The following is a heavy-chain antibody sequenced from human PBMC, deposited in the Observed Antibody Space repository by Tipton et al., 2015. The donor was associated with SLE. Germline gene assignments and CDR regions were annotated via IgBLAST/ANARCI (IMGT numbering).Heavy chain of an antibody. D-gene: IGHD5-12*01. CDR1: GGSLNSYY. J-gene: IGHJ4*02. CDR2: INRGGST. Sequence: TLSLTCAVYGGSLNSYYWSWIRQAPGKGLEWIGEINRGGSTKYNPSLKSRVIISIDTSKNQFSLKVNSVTAADTAVYYCARGGVGGYDYFDHWGQGTLVTVSS. V-gene: IGHV4-34*01. CDR3: ARGGVGGYDYFDH.